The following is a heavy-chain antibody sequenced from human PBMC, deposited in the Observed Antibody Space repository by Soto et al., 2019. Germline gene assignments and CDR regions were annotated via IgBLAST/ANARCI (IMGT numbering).Heavy chain of an antibody. D-gene: IGHD4-17*01. Sequence: QLQLQESGPGLVKPSETLSLTCTVSGGSISSSNYYWGWIRQPPGKGLEWIGSIYYSGSTYYNPSSKSRVTLSGDTSKNQFSLKLSSVTAADTAVYYCARHQTVTSSGFDNWGQGTLVTVSS. J-gene: IGHJ4*02. CDR1: GGSISSSNYY. V-gene: IGHV4-39*01. CDR3: ARHQTVTSSGFDN. CDR2: IYYSGST.